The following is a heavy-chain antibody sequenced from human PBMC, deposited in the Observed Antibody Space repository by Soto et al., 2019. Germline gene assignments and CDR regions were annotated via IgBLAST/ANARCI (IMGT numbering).Heavy chain of an antibody. J-gene: IGHJ4*02. D-gene: IGHD3-3*01. V-gene: IGHV3-23*01. CDR3: ARWSYLDY. CDR2: ISGSDGKT. CDR1: GFSFGSYA. Sequence: GGSLRLSCAASGFSFGSYALRWVRQAPGKGLEWVSPISGSDGKTFYADSVKCRFSISRDTSQSTLYLQMNSLRADDTAIYYCARWSYLDYWGQGTRVTVSS.